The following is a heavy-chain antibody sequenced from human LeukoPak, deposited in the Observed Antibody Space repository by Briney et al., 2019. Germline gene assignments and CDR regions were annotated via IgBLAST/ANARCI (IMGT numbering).Heavy chain of an antibody. CDR3: ARGSIRAPHHFDY. CDR2: INTNTGNP. CDR1: GYTFNTYG. Sequence: ASVKVSCKASGYTFNTYGMNWVRQAPGQGLEWMGWINTNTGNPTYAQGFTGRFVFSLDTSVSTAYLQISSLKAEDTAVYYCARGSIRAPHHFDYWGQGTLVTVSS. V-gene: IGHV7-4-1*02. J-gene: IGHJ4*02.